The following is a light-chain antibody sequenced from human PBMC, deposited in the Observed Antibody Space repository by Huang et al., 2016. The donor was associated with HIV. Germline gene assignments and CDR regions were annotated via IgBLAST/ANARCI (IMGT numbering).Light chain of an antibody. Sequence: EIVMTQSPATLSVSPGERATLSCRASQSVTSNLAWYQQKPGQPPRLLIFGASTRATGVPARFSGSGSGTEFTLTISSLQSEDFAVYYCQQYNIWPPTFGQGTKVEIK. J-gene: IGKJ1*01. V-gene: IGKV3-15*01. CDR3: QQYNIWPPT. CDR1: QSVTSN. CDR2: GAS.